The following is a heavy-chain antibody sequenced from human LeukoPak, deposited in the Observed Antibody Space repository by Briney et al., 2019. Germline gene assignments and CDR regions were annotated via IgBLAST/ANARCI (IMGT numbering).Heavy chain of an antibody. CDR1: GGSISNFY. CDR3: ARDKGHDWFDP. V-gene: IGHV4-59*01. Sequence: SETLSLTCTVSGGSISNFYWSWIRQPPGKGLEWIGYIHYSGSTNYTPSLKSRVTISLDTSKNQFSLKLTSVTAADTAVYYCARDKGHDWFDPWGQGTLVTVSS. J-gene: IGHJ5*02. CDR2: IHYSGST.